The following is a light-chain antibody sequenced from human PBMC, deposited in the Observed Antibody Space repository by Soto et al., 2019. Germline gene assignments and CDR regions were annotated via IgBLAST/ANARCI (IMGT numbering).Light chain of an antibody. J-gene: IGKJ5*01. CDR2: AAS. Sequence: DIQMTQSPSSLSASVGDRVTITCRASQSISSYLNWYQKKPGKDPKILIYAASSLQSGVPSRFSGSGSGTEFNLTINRLQSEDFVVYYCQQYDNWPPTFGQGTRVEIK. V-gene: IGKV1-39*01. CDR1: QSISSY. CDR3: QQYDNWPPT.